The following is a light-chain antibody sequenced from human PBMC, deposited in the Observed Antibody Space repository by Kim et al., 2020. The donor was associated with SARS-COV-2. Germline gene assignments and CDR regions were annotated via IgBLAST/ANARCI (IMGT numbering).Light chain of an antibody. CDR2: GAS. V-gene: IGKV3-20*01. Sequence: LSPGECAPRSCRASQIVSTSYLAWYQQKPGQAPRLLIYGASSRATGIPDRFSGSGSGTDFTLTISRLEPEDFAVYYCQQYGSSPYSFGQGTKLEI. J-gene: IGKJ2*03. CDR3: QQYGSSPYS. CDR1: QIVSTSY.